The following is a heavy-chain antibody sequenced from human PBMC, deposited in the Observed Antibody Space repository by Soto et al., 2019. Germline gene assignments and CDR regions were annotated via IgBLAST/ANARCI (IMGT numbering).Heavy chain of an antibody. J-gene: IGHJ4*02. CDR3: ARGGVVLDY. D-gene: IGHD2-15*01. CDR1: GFTVSSNY. CDR2: IYSGGST. Sequence: EVQLVESGGLIQPGGSLRLSCAASGFTVSSNYMSWVRQAPGKGLEWVSVIYSGGSTYYADSVKGRFTISRDNSKNTLYLQMNSLRAEDTAVYYCARGGVVLDYWGQGTLVTVSS. V-gene: IGHV3-53*01.